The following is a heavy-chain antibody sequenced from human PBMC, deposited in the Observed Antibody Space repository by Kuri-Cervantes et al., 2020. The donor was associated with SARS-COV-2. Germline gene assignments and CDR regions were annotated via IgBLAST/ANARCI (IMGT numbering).Heavy chain of an antibody. CDR1: GGSISSYY. Sequence: SETLSLTCTVSGGSISSYYWSWIRQPAGKGLEWIGSIYYSGSTYYNPSLKSRVTISVDTSKTQFSLSLSSVTAADTAVYYCARLGGYRSGYNWFDPWGQGTLVTVSS. CDR3: ARLGGYRSGYNWFDP. D-gene: IGHD5-18*01. CDR2: IYYSGST. J-gene: IGHJ5*02. V-gene: IGHV4-59*05.